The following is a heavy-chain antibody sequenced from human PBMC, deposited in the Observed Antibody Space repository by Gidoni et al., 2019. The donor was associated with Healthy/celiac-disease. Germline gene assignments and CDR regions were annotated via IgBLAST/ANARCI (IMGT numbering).Heavy chain of an antibody. D-gene: IGHD6-25*01. CDR2: IYYSGST. CDR3: ARAGERYYYYYGMDV. J-gene: IGHJ6*02. CDR1: GGSISSYY. Sequence: QVQLQESGPGLVKPSETLSLTCTVSGGSISSYYWSWIRPPPGKGLEWIGYIYYSGSTNYNPSLKSRVTISVDTSKNQFSLKLSSVTAADTAVYYCARAGERYYYYYGMDVWGQGTTVTVSS. V-gene: IGHV4-59*01.